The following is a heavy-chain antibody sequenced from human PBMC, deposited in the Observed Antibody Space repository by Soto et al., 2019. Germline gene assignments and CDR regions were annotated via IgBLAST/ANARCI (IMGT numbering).Heavy chain of an antibody. CDR3: ARGGYCSGGSCPDL. V-gene: IGHV3-30-3*01. J-gene: IGHJ2*01. Sequence: QVQLVESGGGVVQPGRSLRLSCAASGFTFSSYAMHWVRQAPGKGLEWVAVISYDGSNKYYADSVKGRFTISRDNSKNTLYLQMNSLRAEDRAVYYCARGGYCSGGSCPDLWGRGTLVTVSS. CDR2: ISYDGSNK. CDR1: GFTFSSYA. D-gene: IGHD2-15*01.